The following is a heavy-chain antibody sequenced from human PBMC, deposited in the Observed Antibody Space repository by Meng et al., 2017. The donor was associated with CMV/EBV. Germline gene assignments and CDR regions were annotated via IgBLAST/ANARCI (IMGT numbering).Heavy chain of an antibody. Sequence: GESLKISCAASGFTFSTYWMTWVRQAPGKGLEWVANIKQDGSEKYYVDSVKGRFTISRDNAKNSLYLDMNGLRAEDTAVYYCARGYNRLAASALDYWGQGVLVTVSS. V-gene: IGHV3-7*01. CDR2: IKQDGSEK. J-gene: IGHJ4*02. CDR3: ARGYNRLAASALDY. D-gene: IGHD6-13*01. CDR1: GFTFSTYW.